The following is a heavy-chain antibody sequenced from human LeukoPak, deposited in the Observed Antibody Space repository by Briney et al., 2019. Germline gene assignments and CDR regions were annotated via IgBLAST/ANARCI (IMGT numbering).Heavy chain of an antibody. J-gene: IGHJ4*02. CDR3: AKRGVVIRVILVGFHKEAYYFDS. D-gene: IGHD3-22*01. CDR1: GITLSNYG. CDR2: ISDSGGRT. V-gene: IGHV3-23*01. Sequence: GGSLRLSCAVSGITLSNYGMSWVRQAPGKGLEWVAGISDSGGRTNYADSVKGRFAIFRDNPKNTLYLQMNSLRAEDTAVYFCAKRGVVIRVILVGFHKEAYYFDSWGQGALVTVSS.